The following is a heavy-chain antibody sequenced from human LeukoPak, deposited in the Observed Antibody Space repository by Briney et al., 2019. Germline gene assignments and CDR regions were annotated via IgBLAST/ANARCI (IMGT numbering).Heavy chain of an antibody. CDR2: IKHDGSDK. D-gene: IGHD3-10*01. CDR1: GFTFSSYW. CDR3: ARDLWFGEFPYYFDQ. V-gene: IGHV3-7*01. Sequence: GGSLRLSCAASGFTFSSYWMSWVRQAPGKGPEWVANIKHDGSDKYYVDSVKGRFTISRDNAKNSLYLQMSSLRAEDTAMYYCARDLWFGEFPYYFDQWGQGTLVTVSS. J-gene: IGHJ4*02.